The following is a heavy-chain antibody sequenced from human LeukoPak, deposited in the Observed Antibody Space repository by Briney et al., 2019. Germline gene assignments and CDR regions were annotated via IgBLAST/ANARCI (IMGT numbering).Heavy chain of an antibody. Sequence: GESLQISCKGSGYIFTNYWIAWVRQMPGKGLEWMGIIYPGDSDTRYSPSFQGQVTISADKSISTAYLQWSSLKASDTAMYYCARLIGSGSYYNTYFDSWGQGTLVTVSS. J-gene: IGHJ4*02. V-gene: IGHV5-51*01. CDR2: IYPGDSDT. CDR3: ARLIGSGSYYNTYFDS. D-gene: IGHD3-10*01. CDR1: GYIFTNYW.